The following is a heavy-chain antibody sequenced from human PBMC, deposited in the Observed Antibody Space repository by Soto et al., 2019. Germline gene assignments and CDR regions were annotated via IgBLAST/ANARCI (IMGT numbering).Heavy chain of an antibody. CDR1: GDSISSNSYF. V-gene: IGHV4-39*01. CDR3: ARHDGSRSTDY. D-gene: IGHD3-10*01. J-gene: IGHJ4*02. Sequence: SETLSLTCTVSGDSISSNSYFWGWIRQPPGKGLEWIASIYYSGSTYYNPSLRSRVTISVDTSKNQFSLKLSSVTAADTAVYFCARHDGSRSTDYWGQGTLVTVSS. CDR2: IYYSGST.